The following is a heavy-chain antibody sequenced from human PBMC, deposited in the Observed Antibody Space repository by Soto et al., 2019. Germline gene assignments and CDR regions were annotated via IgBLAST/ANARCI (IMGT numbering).Heavy chain of an antibody. CDR2: IYHGGDA. CDR3: ARGEAYCSGGTCYYRFDP. Sequence: SETLSLTCAVSGGSISRDVYSWSWIRQPPGKGLEWIGYIYHGGDAYYNPSLKSRVTISVDRSKNQFSLNLSSVTAADTAMYYCARGEAYCSGGTCYYRFDPWGQGTLVTVSS. D-gene: IGHD2-15*01. J-gene: IGHJ5*02. V-gene: IGHV4-30-2*01. CDR1: GGSISRDVYS.